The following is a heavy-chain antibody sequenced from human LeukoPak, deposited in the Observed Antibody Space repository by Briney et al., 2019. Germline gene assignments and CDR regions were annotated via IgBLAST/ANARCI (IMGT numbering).Heavy chain of an antibody. Sequence: HPGGSLRLSCAASGFTFSNAWMNWVRQAPGKGLEWVSAISGSGGSTYYADSVKGRFTISRDNSKNTLYLQMNSLRAEDTAVYYCAKGPHSGSYGESPFDPWGQGTLVTVSS. CDR3: AKGPHSGSYGESPFDP. J-gene: IGHJ5*02. V-gene: IGHV3-23*01. D-gene: IGHD1-26*01. CDR2: ISGSGGST. CDR1: GFTFSNAW.